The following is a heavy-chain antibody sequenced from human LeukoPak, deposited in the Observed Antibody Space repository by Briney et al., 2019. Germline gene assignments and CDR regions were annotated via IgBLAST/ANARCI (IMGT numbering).Heavy chain of an antibody. V-gene: IGHV1-8*01. CDR3: AREYYDFWSGYYRRSYYYYYGMDV. J-gene: IGHJ6*02. D-gene: IGHD3-3*01. CDR2: MNPNSGNT. CDR1: GYTFTSYD. Sequence: VASVKVSCKASGYTFTSYDINWVRQATGQRLEWMGWMNPNSGNTGYAQKFQGRVTMTRNTSISTAYMELSSLRSEDTAVYYCAREYYDFWSGYYRRSYYYYYGMDVWGQGTTVTVSS.